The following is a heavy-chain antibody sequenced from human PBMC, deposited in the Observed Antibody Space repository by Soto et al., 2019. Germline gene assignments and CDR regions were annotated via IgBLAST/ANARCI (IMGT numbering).Heavy chain of an antibody. CDR2: ISGSSSYL. Sequence: EVQLVESGGGLVKPGGSLRPPCAASGFTFSSYSMNWVRQAPGKGLEWVSSISGSSSYLYYADSVKGRFTISRDNAKNSLFLQMISLRAEDTAVYYCARDQPGYSYGYGLGYWGQGTLVTVSS. CDR1: GFTFSSYS. CDR3: ARDQPGYSYGYGLGY. J-gene: IGHJ4*02. D-gene: IGHD5-18*01. V-gene: IGHV3-21*01.